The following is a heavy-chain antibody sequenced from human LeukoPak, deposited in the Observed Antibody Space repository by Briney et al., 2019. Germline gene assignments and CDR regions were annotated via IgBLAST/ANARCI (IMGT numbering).Heavy chain of an antibody. J-gene: IGHJ4*02. Sequence: GGSLRLSCAASGFTFGIYAMNWVRQAPGKGLEWVSYIGPSGSNIYYADSVKGRFTISRDNAKDSLYLQMNSLRAEDTAVYYCARGGSTGYYFDYWGQGTLVTVSS. D-gene: IGHD3-16*01. V-gene: IGHV3-48*01. CDR1: GFTFGIYA. CDR2: IGPSGSNI. CDR3: ARGGSTGYYFDY.